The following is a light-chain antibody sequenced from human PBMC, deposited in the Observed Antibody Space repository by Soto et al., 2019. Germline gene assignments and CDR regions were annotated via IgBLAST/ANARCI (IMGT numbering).Light chain of an antibody. Sequence: EIVLTQSPATLSLSPGERGTLSCRASQSISSSLAWYQQKPGQAPSLLIYDASNRATGIPSRFSGSGSGTDFTLTISSLEPEDFAVYYCQRRFSWPRTFGQGTKVEIK. V-gene: IGKV3-11*01. CDR3: QRRFSWPRT. CDR2: DAS. CDR1: QSISSS. J-gene: IGKJ1*01.